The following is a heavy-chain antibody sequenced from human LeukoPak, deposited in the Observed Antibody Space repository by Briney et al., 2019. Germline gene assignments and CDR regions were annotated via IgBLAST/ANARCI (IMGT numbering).Heavy chain of an antibody. J-gene: IGHJ5*02. CDR1: GGSISSYY. CDR3: ARLDSSGYYYPNWFDP. D-gene: IGHD3-22*01. CDR2: IYYSGST. V-gene: IGHV4-59*08. Sequence: PSETLCLTCTVSGGSISSYYWSWIRQPPGKGLEWIGYIYYSGSTNYNPSLKSRVTISVDTSKNQFSLKLSSVTAADTAVYYCARLDSSGYYYPNWFDPWGQRTLVTVSS.